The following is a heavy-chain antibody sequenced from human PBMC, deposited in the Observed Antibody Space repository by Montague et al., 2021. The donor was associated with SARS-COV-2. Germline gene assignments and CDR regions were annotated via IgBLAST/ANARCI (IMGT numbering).Heavy chain of an antibody. Sequence: SETLSLTCAVYGGSFSGYYWSWIRQPPGKGLEWIGRIYTSGSTNYDPSLKSRVTMSVDTSKNQFSLKLSSVTAADTAVYYCARGALFYDSSGYYSDAFDIWGQGTMVTVSS. CDR3: ARGALFYDSSGYYSDAFDI. CDR2: IYTSGST. CDR1: GGSFSGYY. J-gene: IGHJ3*02. D-gene: IGHD3-22*01. V-gene: IGHV4-59*10.